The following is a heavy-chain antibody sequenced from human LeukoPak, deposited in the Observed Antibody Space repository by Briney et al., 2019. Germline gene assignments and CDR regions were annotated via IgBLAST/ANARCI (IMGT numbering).Heavy chain of an antibody. CDR2: IRNDGSKD. D-gene: IGHD6-13*01. CDR3: VKGGSSSDNWFDP. V-gene: IGHV3-30*02. J-gene: IGHJ5*02. Sequence: GGSLRLSCAASGFTFRDFGMHWVRQAPGKGLEWVAFIRNDGSKDYYPDSVKGRFTISRDNSRTTLYLQMHSLRIEDTAVYYCVKGGSSSDNWFDPWGQGILVTVSS. CDR1: GFTFRDFG.